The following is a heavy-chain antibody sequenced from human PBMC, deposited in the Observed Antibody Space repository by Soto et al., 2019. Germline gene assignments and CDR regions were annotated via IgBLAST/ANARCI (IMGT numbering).Heavy chain of an antibody. V-gene: IGHV4-34*01. J-gene: IGHJ6*02. CDR1: GGSFSGYY. CDR3: ARDLRFLEWLLGSYGMDV. CDR2: INHSGST. D-gene: IGHD3-3*01. Sequence: PSETLSLTCAVYGGSFSGYYWSWIRQPPGKGLEWIGEINHSGSTNYNPSLKSRVTISVDTSKNQFSLKLSSVTAADTAVYYCARDLRFLEWLLGSYGMDVWGQGTTVTVSS.